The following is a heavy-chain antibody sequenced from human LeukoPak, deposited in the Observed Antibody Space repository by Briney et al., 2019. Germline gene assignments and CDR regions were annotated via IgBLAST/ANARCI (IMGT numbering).Heavy chain of an antibody. V-gene: IGHV3-30-3*01. CDR1: GFTFNTYA. D-gene: IGHD3-22*01. CDR2: ILYDGSHK. CDR3: ARGFTYYYDSSEYYFGH. J-gene: IGHJ4*02. Sequence: GGSLRLSCAASGFTFNTYAIHWVRQAPGKGLEWVAVILYDGSHKYYADSVKGRFTISRDNSKNTLYLQMNNLRAEDTAMYYCARGFTYYYDSSEYYFGHWGQGTLVTVSS.